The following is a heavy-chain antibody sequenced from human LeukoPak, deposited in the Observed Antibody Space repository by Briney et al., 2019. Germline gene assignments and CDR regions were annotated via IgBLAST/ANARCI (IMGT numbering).Heavy chain of an antibody. CDR1: GGSFSGYY. CDR2: INHSGST. V-gene: IGHV4-34*01. J-gene: IGHJ6*02. Sequence: SETLSLTCAVYGGSFSGYYWSWIRQPPGKGLEWIGEINHSGSTNYNPSLKSRVTISVDTSKNQFSLKLSSVTAADTAVYYWRRGRKPGPKRWYHYHGMDVWGQGTTVPV. D-gene: IGHD1-14*01. CDR3: RRGRKPGPKRWYHYHGMDV.